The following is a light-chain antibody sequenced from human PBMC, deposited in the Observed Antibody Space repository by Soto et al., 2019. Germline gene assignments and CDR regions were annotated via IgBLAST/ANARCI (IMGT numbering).Light chain of an antibody. CDR1: SSDVGGYNY. V-gene: IGLV2-8*01. CDR2: EVS. J-gene: IGLJ1*01. CDR3: GSYADSNNYV. Sequence: QSVLTQPPSASGSPGRSVTISCTGTSSDVGGYNYVSWYQQYPGKAPKIMIYEVSKRPSGVPDRFSGSKSGNTASLTVSGLQAEDEADYYCGSYADSNNYVFGTGTKVTVL.